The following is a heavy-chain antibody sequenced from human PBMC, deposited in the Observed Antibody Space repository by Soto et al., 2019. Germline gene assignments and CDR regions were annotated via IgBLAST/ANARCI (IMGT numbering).Heavy chain of an antibody. Sequence: QELLVESGGGVVQPGKSLRLSCAASGFTFSSFAMHWVRQAPGKGLEWVSVISFNGLSQFYADSIRGPFTISIDKSKNTLYLQLDSLRPDDKGVYYCAGGGMGLRGAFDVWGQGTEVSVS. J-gene: IGHJ3*01. CDR1: GFTFSSFA. V-gene: IGHV3-30*03. CDR3: AGGGMGLRGAFDV. D-gene: IGHD3-16*01. CDR2: ISFNGLSQ.